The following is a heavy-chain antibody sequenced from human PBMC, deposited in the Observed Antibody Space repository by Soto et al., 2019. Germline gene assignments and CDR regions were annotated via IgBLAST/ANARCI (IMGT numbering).Heavy chain of an antibody. CDR2: IIPIFGTA. CDR3: ARDRGYSYGEVYGMDV. Sequence: SVKVSCKASGGTFSSYAISWVRQAPGQGLEWMGGIIPIFGTANYAQKFQGRVTITADESTSTAYMELSSLRSEDTAVYYCARDRGYSYGEVYGMDVWGQGTTVTVSS. D-gene: IGHD5-18*01. J-gene: IGHJ6*02. V-gene: IGHV1-69*13. CDR1: GGTFSSYA.